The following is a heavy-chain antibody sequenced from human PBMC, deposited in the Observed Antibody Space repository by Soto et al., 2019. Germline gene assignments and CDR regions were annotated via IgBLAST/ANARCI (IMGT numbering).Heavy chain of an antibody. J-gene: IGHJ4*02. D-gene: IGHD6-25*01. V-gene: IGHV1-8*02. Sequence: ASVKVSCKASGYTFTTYDVSWVRQASGQGLEWMGWMNPSNGNTGYAQKFQGRVTMTRNTSISTVYMELSGLRPDDTAVYYCARRKERSGPNYLDYWGQGKRGTGSS. CDR2: MNPSNGNT. CDR1: GYTFTTYD. CDR3: ARRKERSGPNYLDY.